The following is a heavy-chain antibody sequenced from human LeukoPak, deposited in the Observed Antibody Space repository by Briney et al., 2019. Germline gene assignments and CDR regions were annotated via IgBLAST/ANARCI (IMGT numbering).Heavy chain of an antibody. CDR1: GGSISSGSYY. CDR3: ARDHYDFWSGPRYYFDY. J-gene: IGHJ4*02. V-gene: IGHV4-61*02. D-gene: IGHD3-3*01. CDR2: IHTTGST. Sequence: SETLSLTCTVSGGSISSGSYYWSWVRQPAGKGLECIGRIHTTGSTNYSPSLKSRVTISIDTSKNQFSLNVSSVTAADTAVYYCARDHYDFWSGPRYYFDYWGQGTLVTVSS.